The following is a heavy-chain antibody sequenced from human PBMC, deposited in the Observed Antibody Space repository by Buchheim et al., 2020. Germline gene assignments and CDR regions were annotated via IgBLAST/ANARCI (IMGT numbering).Heavy chain of an antibody. Sequence: QVQLVESGGGVVQPGRSLRLSCAASGFTFSSYAMHWVRQAPGKGLEWVAVISYDGSNKYYADSVKGRFTISRDNSKNTLYLQMNSLRAEDTAVYYCARDVSWNYESWFDPWGQGTL. J-gene: IGHJ5*02. D-gene: IGHD1-7*01. V-gene: IGHV3-30*04. CDR1: GFTFSSYA. CDR2: ISYDGSNK. CDR3: ARDVSWNYESWFDP.